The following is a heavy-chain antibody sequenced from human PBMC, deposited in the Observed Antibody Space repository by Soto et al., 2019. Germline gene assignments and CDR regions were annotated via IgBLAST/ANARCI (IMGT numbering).Heavy chain of an antibody. J-gene: IGHJ6*02. D-gene: IGHD6-13*01. V-gene: IGHV1-18*04. Sequence: ASVKFSCKASGYTFTSYGISWVRQAPGQWLEWMGWISAYNGNTNYAQKLQGRVTMTTDTSTSTAYMELRSLRSDDTAVYYCARDPGWYSRSYYYYYGMDVWGQGTTVTVSS. CDR2: ISAYNGNT. CDR1: GYTFTSYG. CDR3: ARDPGWYSRSYYYYYGMDV.